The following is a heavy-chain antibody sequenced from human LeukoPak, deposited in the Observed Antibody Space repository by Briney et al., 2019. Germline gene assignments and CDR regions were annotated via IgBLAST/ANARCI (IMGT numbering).Heavy chain of an antibody. D-gene: IGHD3-22*01. Sequence: SETLSLTCAVYGGSFSGYYWSWIRQPAGKGLEWIGRIYTSGSTNYNPSLKSRVTISVDTSKNQFSLKLSSVTAADTAVYYCARDDYYDSSGYYVDYWGQGTLVTVSS. CDR3: ARDDYYDSSGYYVDY. CDR1: GGSFSGYY. CDR2: IYTSGST. V-gene: IGHV4-4*07. J-gene: IGHJ4*02.